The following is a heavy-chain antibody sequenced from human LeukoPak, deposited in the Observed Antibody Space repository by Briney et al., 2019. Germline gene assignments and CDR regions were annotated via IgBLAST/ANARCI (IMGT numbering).Heavy chain of an antibody. D-gene: IGHD3-10*01. CDR2: INSGNGDT. Sequence: GASVKVSCKASRYIFSDYAVHWVGQAHGQSLEWMGWINSGNGDTIYSQKFQDRLTISRNTSATTVYMELSSLRSEDTAVYYCATLWFGELAPFDPWGQGTLVTVSS. J-gene: IGHJ5*02. CDR1: RYIFSDYA. V-gene: IGHV1-3*01. CDR3: ATLWFGELAPFDP.